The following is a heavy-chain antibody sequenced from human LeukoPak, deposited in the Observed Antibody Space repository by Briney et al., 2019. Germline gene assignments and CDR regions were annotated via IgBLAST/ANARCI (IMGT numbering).Heavy chain of an antibody. CDR2: IIPILGIA. CDR1: GGTFSSYA. Sequence: SVKVTCKASGGTFSSYAISWVRRAPGQGLEWMGRIIPILGIANYAQKFQGRVRTTADKSTSTAYMELSSLRSEDTAVYYCARECPDYYDSSGYYSRRSGWFDPWGQGTLVTVSS. D-gene: IGHD3-22*01. V-gene: IGHV1-69*04. J-gene: IGHJ5*02. CDR3: ARECPDYYDSSGYYSRRSGWFDP.